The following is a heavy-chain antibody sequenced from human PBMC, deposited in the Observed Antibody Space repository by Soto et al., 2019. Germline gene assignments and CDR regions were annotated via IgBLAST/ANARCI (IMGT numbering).Heavy chain of an antibody. CDR3: ARSKQVEYTEWFAP. D-gene: IGHD1-1*01. CDR2: IWYDGSNK. V-gene: IGHV3-33*01. J-gene: IGHJ5*02. CDR1: GFTFSSYG. Sequence: PGGSLRLSCAASGFTFSSYGMHWVRQAPGKGLEWVAVIWYDGSNKYYADSVKGRFTISRDNSKNTLYLQMNSLRAEDTAVYYCARSKQVEYTEWFAPWGQGTLVTVSS.